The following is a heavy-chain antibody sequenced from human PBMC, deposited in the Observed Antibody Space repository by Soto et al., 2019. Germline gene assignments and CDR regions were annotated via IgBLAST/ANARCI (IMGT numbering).Heavy chain of an antibody. V-gene: IGHV3-23*01. CDR1: GFTFSSYA. J-gene: IGHJ4*02. Sequence: EVQLLESGGGLVQPGESLRLSCAASGFTFSSYAMSWLRRARGKGLEWVSVISGSDDSTYYADSVKGRFTISRDNSKNTLYLQMSSLRAEDTAVYYCAKRSTSSTFDYWGQGTLVTVSS. CDR2: ISGSDDST. CDR3: AKRSTSSTFDY. D-gene: IGHD6-6*01.